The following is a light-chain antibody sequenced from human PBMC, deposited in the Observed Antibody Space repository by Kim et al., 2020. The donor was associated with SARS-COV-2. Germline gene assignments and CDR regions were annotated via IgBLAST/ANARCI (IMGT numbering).Light chain of an antibody. V-gene: IGKV3-15*01. CDR3: QQYNNWPPYT. CDR1: QSVSSN. J-gene: IGKJ2*01. Sequence: SPGERATLSGRASQSVSSNLAWYQQKPGQARRLLIYGVSIRATGIPARFSGSGSGTEFTLTISSLQAEDFAVYYCQQYNNWPPYTFGQGTKLEI. CDR2: GVS.